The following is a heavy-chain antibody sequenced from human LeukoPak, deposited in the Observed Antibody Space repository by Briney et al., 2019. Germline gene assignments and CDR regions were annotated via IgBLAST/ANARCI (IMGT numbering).Heavy chain of an antibody. CDR2: INHSGST. Sequence: PSETLSLTCTVSGGSISSSSYYWGWIRQPPGKGLEWIGEINHSGSTNYNPSLKSRVTISVDTSKNQFSLKLSSVTAADTAVYYCAREATVTAIDYWGQGTLVTVSS. CDR1: GGSISSSSYY. J-gene: IGHJ4*02. D-gene: IGHD4-17*01. CDR3: AREATVTAIDY. V-gene: IGHV4-39*07.